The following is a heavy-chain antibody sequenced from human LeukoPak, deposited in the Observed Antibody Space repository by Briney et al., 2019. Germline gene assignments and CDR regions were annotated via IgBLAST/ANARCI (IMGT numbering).Heavy chain of an antibody. CDR1: GGTLNNYA. CDR3: ARGGLKSRSFDY. D-gene: IGHD5-12*01. Sequence: SVKVSCKASGGTLNNYAVNWVRQAPGQGLEWMGGTIPFYGATNYAAKFQGRVTITADESTSTAYMELSSLRSEDTAVYYCARGGLKSRSFDYWGQGTLVTVSS. V-gene: IGHV1-69*13. J-gene: IGHJ4*02. CDR2: TIPFYGAT.